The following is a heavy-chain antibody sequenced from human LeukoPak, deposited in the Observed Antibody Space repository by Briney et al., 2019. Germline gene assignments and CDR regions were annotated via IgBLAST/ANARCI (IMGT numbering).Heavy chain of an antibody. J-gene: IGHJ6*03. Sequence: ASVKVSCKASGGTFSSYAISWVRQATGQGLEWMGWMNPNSGNTGYAQKFQGRVTITRNTSISTAYMELSSLRSEDTAVYYCARVRSWGDYYYYMDVWGKGTTVTVSS. CDR1: GGTFSSYA. D-gene: IGHD3-16*01. CDR2: MNPNSGNT. CDR3: ARVRSWGDYYYYMDV. V-gene: IGHV1-8*03.